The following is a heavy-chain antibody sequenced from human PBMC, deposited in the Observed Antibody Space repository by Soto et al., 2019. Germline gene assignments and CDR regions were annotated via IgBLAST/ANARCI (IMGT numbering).Heavy chain of an antibody. D-gene: IGHD1-26*01. CDR3: ARDRIVGATSPEYFQH. V-gene: IGHV3-48*01. CDR1: GFSFSNYA. J-gene: IGHJ1*01. Sequence: PGGSLRLSCAASGFSFSNYAMDWVRQAPGKGLEWVSYISGSSSNIRYADSVKGRFTISRDNSKNTLYLQMNSLRAEDTAVYYCARDRIVGATSPEYFQHWGQGTLVTVSS. CDR2: ISGSSSNI.